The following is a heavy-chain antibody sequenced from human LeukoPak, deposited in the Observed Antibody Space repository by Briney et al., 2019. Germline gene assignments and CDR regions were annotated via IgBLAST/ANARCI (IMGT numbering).Heavy chain of an antibody. Sequence: SETLSLTCTVSGYSISSGYYWGWIRQSPGKGLEWIGSIYHSGRTYYNPSLKSRVSISVDTSKNQFSLKLTSVTAADTAVYYCARDFDYWGQGTLVTVSS. CDR2: IYHSGRT. V-gene: IGHV4-38-2*02. CDR3: ARDFDY. J-gene: IGHJ4*02. CDR1: GYSISSGYY.